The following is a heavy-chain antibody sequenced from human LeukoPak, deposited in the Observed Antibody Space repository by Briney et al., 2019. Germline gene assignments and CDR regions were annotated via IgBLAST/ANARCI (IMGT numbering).Heavy chain of an antibody. CDR3: ARLKWGDWFDP. Sequence: SQTLSLTCTVSGGSISSGSYYWSWVRQPAGKGLEWIGRIYTSGSTNYNPSLKSRVTISLDTSENQSSLRLSSVTAADTAVYYCARLKWGDWFDPWGQGTLVTVSS. CDR1: GGSISSGSYY. J-gene: IGHJ5*02. CDR2: IYTSGST. D-gene: IGHD1-26*01. V-gene: IGHV4-61*02.